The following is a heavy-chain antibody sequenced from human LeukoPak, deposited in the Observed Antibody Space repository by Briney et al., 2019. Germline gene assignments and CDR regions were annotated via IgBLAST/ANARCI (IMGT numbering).Heavy chain of an antibody. CDR1: GGSFSDYY. J-gene: IGHJ6*03. CDR2: IYYSGST. D-gene: IGHD1-26*01. Sequence: PSETLSLTCAVYGGSFSDYYWGWIRQPPGKGLEWIGSIYYSGSTYYNPSLKSRVTISVDTSKNQFSLKLSSVTAADTAVYYCARVRGSSGSYEYYHYMDVWGKGTTVTISS. CDR3: ARVRGSSGSYEYYHYMDV. V-gene: IGHV4-34*01.